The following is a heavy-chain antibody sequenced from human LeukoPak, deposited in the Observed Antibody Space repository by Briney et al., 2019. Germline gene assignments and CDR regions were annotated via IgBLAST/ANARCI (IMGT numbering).Heavy chain of an antibody. CDR1: GYTSYY. D-gene: IGHD3-9*01. CDR3: ARDRDDDILTGYPDYSFDY. V-gene: IGHV1-46*01. J-gene: IGHJ4*02. CDR2: INPSGGST. Sequence: ASVKVSCKASGYTSYYMHWVRQAPGQGLEWMGIINPSGGSTTYAQKFQGRVTMTRDTSTSTVYMELSRLRSEDTAVYYCARDRDDDILTGYPDYSFDYCGQGTLVTVSS.